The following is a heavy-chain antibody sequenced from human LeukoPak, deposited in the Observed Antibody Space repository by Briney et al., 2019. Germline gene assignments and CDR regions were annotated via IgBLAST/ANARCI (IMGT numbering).Heavy chain of an antibody. Sequence: GGSLRLSCAASGFTFSSYAMSWVRQAPGKGLEWVSAISGSGGSTYYADSVKGRFTISRDNSKNALYLQMNTLRAEDTAVYYCAKGPFSVTTINWFDPWGQGTLVTVSS. D-gene: IGHD4-17*01. CDR1: GFTFSSYA. CDR3: AKGPFSVTTINWFDP. J-gene: IGHJ5*02. V-gene: IGHV3-23*01. CDR2: ISGSGGST.